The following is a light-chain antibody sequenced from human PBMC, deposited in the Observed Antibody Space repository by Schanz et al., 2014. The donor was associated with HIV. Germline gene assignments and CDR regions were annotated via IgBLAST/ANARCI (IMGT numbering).Light chain of an antibody. J-gene: IGKJ1*01. CDR3: QQYDNWPTWT. CDR2: RAS. Sequence: EIVMTQSPATLSVSPGERATLSCRASQSVSSNLAWYQQKPGQAPSLLIYRASTRATGIPARFSGSGSGTEFTLTISSLQSEDFAVYYCQQYDNWPTWTFGQGTKVEIK. CDR1: QSVSSN. V-gene: IGKV3-15*01.